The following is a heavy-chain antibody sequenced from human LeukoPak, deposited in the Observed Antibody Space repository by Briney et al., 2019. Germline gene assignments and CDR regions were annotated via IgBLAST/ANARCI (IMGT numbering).Heavy chain of an antibody. Sequence: GGSLRLSCAASGFTFSNAWMNWVRQAPGKGLEWVGRIKSKTDGGTTEYAASVKGRFTISRDDSKSIAYLQMNSLKTEDTAVYYCTRVDGSSWYGVYYFDYWGQGTLVTVSS. CDR3: TRVDGSSWYGVYYFDY. CDR1: GFTFSNAW. D-gene: IGHD6-13*01. J-gene: IGHJ4*02. V-gene: IGHV3-15*07. CDR2: IKSKTDGGTT.